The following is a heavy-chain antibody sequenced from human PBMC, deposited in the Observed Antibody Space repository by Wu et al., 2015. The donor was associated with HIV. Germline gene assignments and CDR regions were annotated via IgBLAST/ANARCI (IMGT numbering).Heavy chain of an antibody. CDR3: ARDFVGRATVVTPGLFDY. CDR2: LSPSNGKT. Sequence: QVQLVQSGAEVKKPGASVKVSCQTSGYDFYMFGINWVRQAPGQRLEWVAWLSPSNGKTNYAQQLQGRVAVTTGTPTDTIYLELRNLRSDDTAVYYCARDFVGRATVVTPGLFDYWGQGTLVTVSS. D-gene: IGHD4-23*01. J-gene: IGHJ4*02. V-gene: IGHV1-18*01. CDR1: GYDFYMFG.